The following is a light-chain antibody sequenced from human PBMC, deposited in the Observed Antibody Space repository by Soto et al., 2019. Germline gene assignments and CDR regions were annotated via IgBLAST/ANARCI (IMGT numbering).Light chain of an antibody. CDR3: HQYHNWPPYT. CDR1: QSVSSN. CDR2: GAS. V-gene: IGKV3-15*01. J-gene: IGKJ2*01. Sequence: EIVMTQSPATLSVSPGERATLSCRASQSVSSNLAWYQQKPGQAPRLLIYGASTRATGIPARFSGSGSGTEFTLTISSLQSEDFAVYYCHQYHNWPPYTFGQGTKLAI.